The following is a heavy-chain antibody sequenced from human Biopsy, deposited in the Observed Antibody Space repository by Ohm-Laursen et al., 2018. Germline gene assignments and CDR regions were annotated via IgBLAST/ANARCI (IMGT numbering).Heavy chain of an antibody. Sequence: SQTLSLTCAVYGGSFSGYYWSWIRQPPGKGLEWIGEINHSGSTNYKPSLDSRFAISADTSKNQFSLNLYPVAAADTAVYFCARGLPRIAPMVRGRRTWFDPWGQGTLVTVSS. CDR3: ARGLPRIAPMVRGRRTWFDP. V-gene: IGHV4-34*01. CDR1: GGSFSGYY. CDR2: INHSGST. J-gene: IGHJ5*02. D-gene: IGHD3-10*01.